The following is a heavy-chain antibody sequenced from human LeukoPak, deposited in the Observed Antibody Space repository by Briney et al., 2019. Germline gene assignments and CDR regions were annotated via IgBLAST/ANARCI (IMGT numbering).Heavy chain of an antibody. V-gene: IGHV1-69*01. CDR2: IIPIFGTA. CDR3: AREDDYDSSGYYWYFDL. Sequence: SVKVSCKASGGTFSSYAISWVRQAPGQGLEWMGGIIPIFGTANYAQKFQGRVTITADESTSTAYMELSSLRSEDTAVYYCAREDDYDSSGYYWYFDLWGRGTLVTVSS. J-gene: IGHJ2*01. D-gene: IGHD3-22*01. CDR1: GGTFSSYA.